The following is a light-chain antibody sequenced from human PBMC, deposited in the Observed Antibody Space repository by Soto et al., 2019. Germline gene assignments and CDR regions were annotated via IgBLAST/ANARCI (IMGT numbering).Light chain of an antibody. Sequence: QSALTQPASVSGSPGQSITICCTGTSXDVGAYNYVSWYQQHPGKAPKLMIYEASNRPSGVSHRFSGSKSGNTASLTISGLQDEDEADYYCTSYSSSTFCVFGTGTKVTVL. CDR1: SXDVGAYNY. J-gene: IGLJ1*01. CDR2: EAS. V-gene: IGLV2-14*01. CDR3: TSYSSSTFCV.